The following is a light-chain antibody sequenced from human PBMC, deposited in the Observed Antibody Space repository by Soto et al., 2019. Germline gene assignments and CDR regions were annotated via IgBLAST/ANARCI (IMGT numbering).Light chain of an antibody. CDR3: QQYGSSPRT. CDR1: QSVSSNF. Sequence: ENVLTQSPGILSLSPGERTTLSCRASQSVSSNFLAWYQQKPGQAPRLLIYGASSRATGIPDRFSGSGSGTDFTLTISRLEPEDFAVYYCQQYGSSPRTFGQGTKVEIK. V-gene: IGKV3-20*01. J-gene: IGKJ1*01. CDR2: GAS.